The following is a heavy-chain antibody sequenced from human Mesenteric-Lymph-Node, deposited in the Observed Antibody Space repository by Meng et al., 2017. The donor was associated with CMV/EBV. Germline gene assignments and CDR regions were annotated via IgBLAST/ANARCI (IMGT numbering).Heavy chain of an antibody. D-gene: IGHD3-3*01. CDR1: GGSVRSDSHY. V-gene: IGHV4-61*01. CDR3: ARVGYFDFSFDS. CDR2: IYYSGSI. J-gene: IGHJ4*02. Sequence: GSLRLSCTVSGGSVRSDSHYWSWIRQPPGKGLEWIGYIYYSGSIDYNPSLKSRVTMSINTSKNQFSLRLSSVTAADTAVYYCARVGYFDFSFDSWGQGTLVTAPQ.